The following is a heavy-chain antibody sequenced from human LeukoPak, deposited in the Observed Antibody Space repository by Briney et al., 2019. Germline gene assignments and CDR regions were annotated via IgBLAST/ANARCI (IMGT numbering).Heavy chain of an antibody. Sequence: SVKVSCKASGGTFSSYAISWVRQAPGQGLEWMGGIIPIFGTANYAQKFQGRVTITTDESTSTAYMELSSLRSEDTAVYYCARHSYSSSSLFDYWGQGTLVTVSS. V-gene: IGHV1-69*05. D-gene: IGHD6-6*01. CDR2: IIPIFGTA. J-gene: IGHJ4*02. CDR3: ARHSYSSSSLFDY. CDR1: GGTFSSYA.